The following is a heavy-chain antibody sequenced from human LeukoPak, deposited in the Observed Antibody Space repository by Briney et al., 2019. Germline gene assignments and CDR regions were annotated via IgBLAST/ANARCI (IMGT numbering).Heavy chain of an antibody. D-gene: IGHD5-12*01. Sequence: PSETLPLTCTVSGGSISSCYWSWIRQPPGKGLEWIGCIYYSGSTNYNPSLKSRVTISVDTSKNQVSLKLSSVTAADTAVYYCALVAQGYYYGMDVWGQGTTVTVSS. J-gene: IGHJ6*02. CDR2: IYYSGST. CDR3: ALVAQGYYYGMDV. CDR1: GGSISSCY. V-gene: IGHV4-59*01.